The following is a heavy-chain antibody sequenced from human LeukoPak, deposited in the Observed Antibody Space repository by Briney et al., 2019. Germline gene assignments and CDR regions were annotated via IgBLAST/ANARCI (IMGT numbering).Heavy chain of an antibody. D-gene: IGHD5-18*01. J-gene: IGHJ4*02. CDR2: INHSGSP. CDR3: ARLTVDTIDY. Sequence: PSETLSLTCAVYGGSFSGYYWSWVRQPPGKGLEWIGEINHSGSPNYSPSLKSRVTISVDTSKNQFSLELSSVTAADTAVYYCARLTVDTIDYWGQGTLVTVSS. CDR1: GGSFSGYY. V-gene: IGHV4-34*01.